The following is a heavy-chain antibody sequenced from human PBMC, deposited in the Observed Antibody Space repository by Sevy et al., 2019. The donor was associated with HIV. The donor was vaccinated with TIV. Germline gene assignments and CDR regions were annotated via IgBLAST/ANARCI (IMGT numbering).Heavy chain of an antibody. Sequence: GGSLRLSCAASGFTFSTYGMHWVRQAPGRGLEWVAFMRFDGTIKYHTHSVKGRITISRDNSNKTLYLQMNSLKTEDTVVYFCANVLHIVGEPAAIDYYYGMDVWGQGTTVTVSS. CDR1: GFTFSTYG. D-gene: IGHD2-2*01. CDR2: MRFDGTIK. V-gene: IGHV3-30*02. CDR3: ANVLHIVGEPAAIDYYYGMDV. J-gene: IGHJ6*02.